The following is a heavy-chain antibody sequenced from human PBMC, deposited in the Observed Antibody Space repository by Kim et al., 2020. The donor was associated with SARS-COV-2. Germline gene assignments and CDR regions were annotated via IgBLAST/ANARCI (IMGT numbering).Heavy chain of an antibody. D-gene: IGHD2-2*01. CDR2: IYSGGSST. J-gene: IGHJ6*01. V-gene: IGHV3-23*03. CDR1: GFTFSSYA. Sequence: GGSLRLSCAASGFTFSSYAMSWVRQAPGKGLEWVSVIYSGGSSTYYADSVKGRFTISRDNSKNTLYLQMNSLRAEDTAVYYCAKDFGYPNCSSTSCDYY. CDR3: AKDFGYPNCSSTSCDYY.